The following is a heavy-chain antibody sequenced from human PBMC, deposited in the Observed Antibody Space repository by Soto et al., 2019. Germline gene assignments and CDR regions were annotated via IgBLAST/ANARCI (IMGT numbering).Heavy chain of an antibody. CDR2: IDWDDDK. CDR3: ARTTIAGSSMPYYYYGMDV. J-gene: IGHJ6*02. D-gene: IGHD6-13*01. CDR1: GFSLSTSGMC. V-gene: IGHV2-70*01. Sequence: SGLTLVNPTQPLTLPCTFSGFSLSTSGMCVSWIRQPPGKALEWLALIDWDDDKYYSTSLKTRLTISKDTSKNQVVLTMTNMDPVDTATYYCARTTIAGSSMPYYYYGMDVWGQGTTVTVSS.